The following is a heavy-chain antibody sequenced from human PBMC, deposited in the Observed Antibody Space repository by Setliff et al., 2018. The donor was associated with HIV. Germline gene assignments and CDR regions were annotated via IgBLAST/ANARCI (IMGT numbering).Heavy chain of an antibody. J-gene: IGHJ4*02. Sequence: PGGSLRLSCTASGFTFGDYAMSWVRQAPGKGLEWVGFIRSKAYGGTTEYAASVKGRFTISRDDSKSIAYLQMNSLKTEDTAVYYCTRDRRGSSSAGAHDYWGQGTLVTVSS. CDR3: TRDRRGSSSAGAHDY. CDR1: GFTFGDYA. V-gene: IGHV3-49*04. D-gene: IGHD6-6*01. CDR2: IRSKAYGGTT.